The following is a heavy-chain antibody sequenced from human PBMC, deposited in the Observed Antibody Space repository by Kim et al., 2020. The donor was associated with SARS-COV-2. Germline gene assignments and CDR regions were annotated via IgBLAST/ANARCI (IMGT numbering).Heavy chain of an antibody. Sequence: GGSLRLSCGASGFRFREHYMSWIRQAPGKGLEWVAYISHGGDITNYADSVRGRFTISRDDAKNSLFLQMNNLRAEDTAFYYCTNIRFGQSDYWGQGSLVT. V-gene: IGHV3-11*03. D-gene: IGHD3-3*01. CDR1: GFRFREHY. J-gene: IGHJ4*02. CDR2: ISHGGDIT. CDR3: TNIRFGQSDY.